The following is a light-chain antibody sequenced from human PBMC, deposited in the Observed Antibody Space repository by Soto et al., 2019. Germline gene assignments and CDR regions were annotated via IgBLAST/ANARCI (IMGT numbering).Light chain of an antibody. CDR3: QQYYDWPS. CDR2: GAS. J-gene: IGKJ3*01. V-gene: IGKV3-15*01. Sequence: EIVLTQSPATLSVSPGERATLSCRASQSVSSSLAWYQQKPGQPPRLLIHGASTRATGIPARFSGSGSGTEFTLTISSLQSEDFALYYCQQYYDWPSFGPGTKVDVK. CDR1: QSVSSS.